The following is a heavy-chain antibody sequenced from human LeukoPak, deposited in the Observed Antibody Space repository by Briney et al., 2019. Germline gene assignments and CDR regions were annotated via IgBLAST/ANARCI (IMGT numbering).Heavy chain of an antibody. D-gene: IGHD3-10*01. CDR3: ARGLTLWFGGSWFDP. CDR2: IYYSGST. V-gene: IGHV4-39*01. Sequence: SETLSLTCTVSGGSISSSSYYWGWLRQPPGKGLEWIGSIYYSGSTYYNPSLKSRVTLSVDTSKNQFSLKLSSVTAADTAVYYCARGLTLWFGGSWFDPWGQGTLVTVSS. J-gene: IGHJ5*02. CDR1: GGSISSSSYY.